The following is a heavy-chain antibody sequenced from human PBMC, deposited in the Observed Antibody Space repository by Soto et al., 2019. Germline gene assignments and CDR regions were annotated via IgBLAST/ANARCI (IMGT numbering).Heavy chain of an antibody. CDR1: GFTFSSYS. J-gene: IGHJ6*02. V-gene: IGHV3-48*02. CDR3: ARPDSSGYYSYYYYGMDV. D-gene: IGHD3-22*01. Sequence: RESLRLSCAASGFTFSSYSINLFRQSPLKWLEWVSYISSSSSTIYYADSVKGRFTISRDNAKNSLYLQMNSLRDEDTAVYYCARPDSSGYYSYYYYGMDVWGQGTTVTVSS. CDR2: ISSSSSTI.